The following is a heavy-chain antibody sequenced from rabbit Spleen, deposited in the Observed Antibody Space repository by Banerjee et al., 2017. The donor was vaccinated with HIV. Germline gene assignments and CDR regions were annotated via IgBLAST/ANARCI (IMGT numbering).Heavy chain of an antibody. CDR3: ARDLVAVIGWNFNL. D-gene: IGHD1-1*01. J-gene: IGHJ4*01. CDR1: GFSFSSNW. V-gene: IGHV1S45*01. Sequence: QEQLVESGGGLVKPGASLTLTCTASGFSFSSNWICWVRQAPGKGLEWIACINTITGKTVYASWAKGRFIMSRTSSTTVTLQMTSLTAADTATYFCARDLVAVIGWNFNLWGPGTLVTVS. CDR2: INTITGKT.